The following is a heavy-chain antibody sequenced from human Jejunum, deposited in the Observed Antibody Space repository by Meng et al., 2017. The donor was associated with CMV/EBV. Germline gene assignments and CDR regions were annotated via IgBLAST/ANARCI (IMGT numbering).Heavy chain of an antibody. V-gene: IGHV7-4-1*02. Sequence: QVQLVQSGSELKKPGASVKISCKASGYTFTNHAIVWVRQAPGQGLEWMGWINTITGNPAYAQDFTGRFVFSLDTAVSTAYLQISSLKAEDTAVYYCARELPATNLNNGYWGQETLVTVSS. D-gene: IGHD6-25*01. J-gene: IGHJ4*02. CDR2: INTITGNP. CDR3: ARELPATNLNNGY. CDR1: GYTFTNHA.